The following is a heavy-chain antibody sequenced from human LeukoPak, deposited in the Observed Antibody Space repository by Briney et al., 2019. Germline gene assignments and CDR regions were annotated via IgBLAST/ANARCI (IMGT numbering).Heavy chain of an antibody. CDR3: AKGGYSNGRYYYYMDV. D-gene: IGHD5-18*01. CDR2: FSFNGEST. J-gene: IGHJ6*03. Sequence: GGSLRLSCAASGFTFSSYAMTWVRQAPGKGLEGGSSFSFNGESTYYADSAKGRFTISRDNSKNTLYLQMNSLRAEDTAVYYCAKGGYSNGRYYYYMDVWGEGTTVTVSS. V-gene: IGHV3-23*01. CDR1: GFTFSSYA.